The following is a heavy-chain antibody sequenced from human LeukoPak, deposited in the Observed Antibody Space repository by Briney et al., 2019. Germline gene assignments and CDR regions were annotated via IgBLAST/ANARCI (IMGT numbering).Heavy chain of an antibody. CDR3: ARVFYDSSGYYQVYYSDY. V-gene: IGHV1-18*01. D-gene: IGHD3-22*01. CDR1: GYTFTSYG. CDR2: ISAYNGNT. J-gene: IGHJ4*02. Sequence: ASVKVSCKASGYTFTSYGISWVRQAPGQGLEWMGWISAYNGNTNYAQKLQGRVTMTTDTSTSTAYMELRSLRSDDTAVYYCARVFYDSSGYYQVYYSDYWGQGTLVTVSS.